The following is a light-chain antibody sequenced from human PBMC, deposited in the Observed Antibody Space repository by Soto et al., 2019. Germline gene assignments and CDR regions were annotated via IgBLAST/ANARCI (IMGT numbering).Light chain of an antibody. Sequence: QSVLTQPPSVSGAPGQRVTISCTGSSSNIGAGYDVHWYQQLPGTAPKLLIYGNSNRPSGVPDRFSGSKSGTSASLAITGLQAEDESDDYCQSYDSSLRVSVFGGGTKRTVL. CDR2: GNS. CDR3: QSYDSSLRVSV. CDR1: SSNIGAGYD. J-gene: IGLJ2*01. V-gene: IGLV1-40*01.